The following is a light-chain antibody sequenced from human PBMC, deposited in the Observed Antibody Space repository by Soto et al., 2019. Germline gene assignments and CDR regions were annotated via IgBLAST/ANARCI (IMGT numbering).Light chain of an antibody. V-gene: IGLV2-14*01. Sequence: QSALTQPASVSGSPGQSITISCTGTSSDVGGYNYVSWYQQHPGKAPKLMIYDVSNRPSGVSNRFSDSKSGNTASLTISGLQAEDEADYYCSSYTSSTVVFGGGTKLTVL. CDR2: DVS. J-gene: IGLJ2*01. CDR1: SSDVGGYNY. CDR3: SSYTSSTVV.